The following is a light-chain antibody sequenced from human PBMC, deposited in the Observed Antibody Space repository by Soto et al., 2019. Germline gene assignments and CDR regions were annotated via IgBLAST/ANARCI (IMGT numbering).Light chain of an antibody. V-gene: IGKV3-20*01. Sequence: EIVFTQSPDTLSLSPGERVTLSCRASQTLTNISLAWYQQEPGQAPRLLIYDASSRATGIPNRFSGSGSGTDFTLTINKLETGDSAVYYCQQYGHSPLTVGGGTKGDIK. J-gene: IGKJ4*01. CDR1: QTLTNIS. CDR2: DAS. CDR3: QQYGHSPLT.